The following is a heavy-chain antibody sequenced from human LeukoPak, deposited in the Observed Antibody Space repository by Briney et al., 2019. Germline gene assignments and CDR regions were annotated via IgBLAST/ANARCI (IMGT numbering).Heavy chain of an antibody. J-gene: IGHJ4*02. CDR2: ISGSGGNT. Sequence: GGSLRLSCAASGFTFSSCAMNWVRQAPGKGLEWVSTISGSGGNTYYADSVKGRFTISRDNSKNTLYLQMNSLRAEDTAVYYCAKDFNYYGSGSYYPFDYWGQGTLVTVSS. V-gene: IGHV3-23*01. CDR3: AKDFNYYGSGSYYPFDY. CDR1: GFTFSSCA. D-gene: IGHD3-10*01.